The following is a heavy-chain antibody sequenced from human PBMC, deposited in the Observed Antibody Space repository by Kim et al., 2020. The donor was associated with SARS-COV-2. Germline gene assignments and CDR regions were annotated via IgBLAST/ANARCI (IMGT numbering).Heavy chain of an antibody. Sequence: SETLSLTCTVSGGSISSSSYYWGWIRQPPGKGLEWIGSIYYSGSTYYNPSLKSRVIISVDTSKNQFSLKLSSVTAADTAVYYCARRYGSGSHEDYWGQGTLVTVSS. J-gene: IGHJ4*02. CDR3: ARRYGSGSHEDY. V-gene: IGHV4-39*07. CDR2: IYYSGST. D-gene: IGHD3-10*01. CDR1: GGSISSSSYY.